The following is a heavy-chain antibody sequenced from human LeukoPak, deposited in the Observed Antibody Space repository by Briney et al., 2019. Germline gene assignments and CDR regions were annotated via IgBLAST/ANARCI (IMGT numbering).Heavy chain of an antibody. Sequence: GGSLRLSCAASGFTFSTYGMSWVRQAPGKGLEWVSTISGSGGSTYYADSVKGWFTISRDNVKKTLSLQMNSLRAEDTAVYYCANLKVGAATDAFDIWGQGTMVTVSS. CDR2: ISGSGGST. D-gene: IGHD3-10*01. CDR3: ANLKVGAATDAFDI. CDR1: GFTFSTYG. J-gene: IGHJ3*02. V-gene: IGHV3-23*01.